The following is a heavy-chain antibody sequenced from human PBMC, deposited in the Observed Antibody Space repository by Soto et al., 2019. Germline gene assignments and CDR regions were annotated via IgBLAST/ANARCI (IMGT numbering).Heavy chain of an antibody. CDR3: ARQRLWGTSGYYYFEN. CDR1: GHIFSNYW. V-gene: IGHV5-51*01. Sequence: GESLKISCKGSGHIFSNYWIGWVRQMPGKGLEWMGIIYPGDSDTRYSPSFQGQVTITVDKSINTAYLQWSRLKASDTAIYYCARQRLWGTSGYYYFENWGQGTLVTVSS. J-gene: IGHJ4*02. CDR2: IYPGDSDT. D-gene: IGHD3-22*01.